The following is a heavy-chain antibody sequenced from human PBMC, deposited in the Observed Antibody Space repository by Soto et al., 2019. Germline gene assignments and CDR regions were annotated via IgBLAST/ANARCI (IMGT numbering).Heavy chain of an antibody. Sequence: SETLSLTCTVSGGSISSGDYYWSWIRQPPGKGLEWIGYIYYSGSTYYNPSLKSRVTISVDTSKNQFSLKLSSVTAADTAVYYCARGDTGGAFDIWGQGTMVTVS. CDR1: GGSISSGDYY. D-gene: IGHD1-1*01. CDR3: ARGDTGGAFDI. J-gene: IGHJ3*02. V-gene: IGHV4-30-4*01. CDR2: IYYSGST.